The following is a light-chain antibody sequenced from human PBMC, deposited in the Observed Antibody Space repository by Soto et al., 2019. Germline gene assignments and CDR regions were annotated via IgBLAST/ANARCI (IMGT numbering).Light chain of an antibody. V-gene: IGKV1-6*01. CDR3: LQDHDYQWT. Sequence: AIQVTQSPSSLSASVGDRVTITCRATQVYRSDLGWYQQKPGKAPKLLIYAASDLQAEVPSRFSGSVSCTDFTLTITSLQAEDFATYYCLQDHDYQWTFGQGTKVDIK. J-gene: IGKJ2*02. CDR1: QVYRSD. CDR2: AAS.